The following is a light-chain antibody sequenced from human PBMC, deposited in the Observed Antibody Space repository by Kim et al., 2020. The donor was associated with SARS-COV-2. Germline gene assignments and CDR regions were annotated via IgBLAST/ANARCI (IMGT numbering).Light chain of an antibody. CDR3: QHRQT. CDR1: QSVSRW. V-gene: IGKV1-5*01. Sequence: DIQMTQSPSTLSASVGDRVTLTCRASQSVSRWLAWYQQKPGKAPKLLIYDGSNLQSGVPSRFSGSGSGTEFTLTISSLPPDDFAIYYCQHRQTFGQGTKLEI. J-gene: IGKJ1*01. CDR2: DGS.